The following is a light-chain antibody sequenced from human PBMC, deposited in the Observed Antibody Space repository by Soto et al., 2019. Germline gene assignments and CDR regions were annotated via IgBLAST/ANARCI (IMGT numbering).Light chain of an antibody. CDR3: QHYDSYSGILT. J-gene: IGKJ3*01. Sequence: DIQMTQSPSALSASVGDTVTITCRAGESITDSLAWYHHKPGEPPKLLIYKASTVQIGVPSRFSGRGSGTEFTLTISNLQPQDYGSYYCQHYDSYSGILTFGPGTRVN. CDR2: KAS. CDR1: ESITDS. V-gene: IGKV1-5*03.